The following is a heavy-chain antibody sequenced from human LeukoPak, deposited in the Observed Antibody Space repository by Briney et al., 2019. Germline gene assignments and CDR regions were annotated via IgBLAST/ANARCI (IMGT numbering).Heavy chain of an antibody. CDR1: GGSISSYY. CDR3: ARVSGYDSSGYLDY. J-gene: IGHJ4*02. V-gene: IGHV4-59*01. D-gene: IGHD3-22*01. Sequence: SETLSLTCTVSGGSISSYYWSWIRQPPGKGLEWIGYIYYSGSTNYNPSLKSRVTISVDTSKNQFSLKLSSVTAADTAVYYCARVSGYDSSGYLDYWGQGTLVTVSP. CDR2: IYYSGST.